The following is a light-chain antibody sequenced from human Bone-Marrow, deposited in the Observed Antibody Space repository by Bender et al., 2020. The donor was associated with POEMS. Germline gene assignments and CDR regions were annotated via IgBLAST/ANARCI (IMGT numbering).Light chain of an antibody. CDR2: EGS. Sequence: QSALTQPASVSGSPGQSITISCTGTSSDFGTYNLVSWYQQYPGKAPKLIIYEGSKRPSGVSNRFSGSKSGNTASLTISGLQAEDEADYYCYSHAGSYTWVFGGGTKLTVL. CDR3: YSHAGSYTWV. V-gene: IGLV2-23*01. CDR1: SSDFGTYNL. J-gene: IGLJ3*02.